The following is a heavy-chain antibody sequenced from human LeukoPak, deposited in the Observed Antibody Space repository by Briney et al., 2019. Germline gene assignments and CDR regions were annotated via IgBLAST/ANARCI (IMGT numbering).Heavy chain of an antibody. CDR1: GYTFTSYY. J-gene: IGHJ4*02. V-gene: IGHV1-46*01. CDR3: ARRSKILLALDF. Sequence: GASVKVSCKASGYTFTSYYMHWVRQAPGQGLEWMGIINPSGGSTSYAQKFQGRVTLTRDTSINTAYMELNSLRSDDTAVYYCARRSKILLALDFWGQGTLVTVSS. CDR2: INPSGGST. D-gene: IGHD3-10*01.